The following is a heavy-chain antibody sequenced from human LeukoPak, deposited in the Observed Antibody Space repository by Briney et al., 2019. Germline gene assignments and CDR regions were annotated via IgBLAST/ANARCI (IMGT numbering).Heavy chain of an antibody. CDR2: IKQDGSEK. CDR3: ARAPYDYPYYFDY. D-gene: IGHD4-11*01. J-gene: IGHJ4*02. CDR1: GFSFSTYW. Sequence: GGSLRLSCAASGFSFSTYWMSWVGQDPGKGLEGVANIKQDGSEKYYVDSVKGRFTISRDNAKNSLYLQMNSLRAEDTAVYYCARAPYDYPYYFDYWGQGTLVTVSS. V-gene: IGHV3-7*02.